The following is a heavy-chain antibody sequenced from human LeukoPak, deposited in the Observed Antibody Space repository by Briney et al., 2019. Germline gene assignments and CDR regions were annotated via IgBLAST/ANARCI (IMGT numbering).Heavy chain of an antibody. CDR3: ARRKGSEVPGNDY. CDR1: GYIFSNFA. V-gene: IGHV1-18*01. D-gene: IGHD1-1*01. Sequence: GASVKVSCKASGYIFSNFAITWVREAPGQGLEWVGWISPYNGNTNYSPKLQGRVTLTTDTSTSTAYMELRSLRSDDTAVYNCARRKGSEVPGNDYWGQGTLVTVSS. CDR2: ISPYNGNT. J-gene: IGHJ4*02.